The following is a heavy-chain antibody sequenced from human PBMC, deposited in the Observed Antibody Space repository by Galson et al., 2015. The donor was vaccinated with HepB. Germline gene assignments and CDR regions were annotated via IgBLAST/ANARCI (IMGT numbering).Heavy chain of an antibody. V-gene: IGHV3-74*01. Sequence: SLRLSCAASGFTFTKYWMHWVRQVPGKGLVWVSRINRDGTSTNYADSVKGRFTISRDNAKNTLYLHMNSLRAEDTAVYYCARDLSYGMDVWGQGTTVTVSS. CDR1: GFTFTKYW. CDR2: INRDGTST. CDR3: ARDLSYGMDV. J-gene: IGHJ6*02.